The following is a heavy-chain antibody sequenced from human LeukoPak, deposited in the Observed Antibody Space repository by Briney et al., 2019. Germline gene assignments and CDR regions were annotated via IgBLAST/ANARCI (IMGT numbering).Heavy chain of an antibody. CDR1: GFTFCRHE. Sequence: GGSLRLSWAASGFTFCRHEMTWVRQAPGKGLEWVSYISGSGFAIYYADSVKGRFTISRDNAKNSLYLQMNRLRAEDTAVYYCATEGTVYNLHHGYYFDHWGQGTLVTVSS. J-gene: IGHJ4*02. CDR3: ATEGTVYNLHHGYYFDH. CDR2: ISGSGFAI. D-gene: IGHD2/OR15-2a*01. V-gene: IGHV3-48*03.